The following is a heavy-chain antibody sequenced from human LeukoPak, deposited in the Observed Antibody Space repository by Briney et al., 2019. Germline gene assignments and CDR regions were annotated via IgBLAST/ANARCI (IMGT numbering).Heavy chain of an antibody. J-gene: IGHJ4*02. CDR3: ARDRRLLWFGETDY. CDR2: INPNSGGT. V-gene: IGHV1-2*02. Sequence: GASVKVSCKASGYTFTGYYMHWVRQAPGQGLEWMGWINPNSGGTNYAQKFQGRVTMTRDTSISTAYMELSRLRSDDTAVYYCARDRRLLWFGETDYWGQGTLVTVSS. D-gene: IGHD3-10*01. CDR1: GYTFTGYY.